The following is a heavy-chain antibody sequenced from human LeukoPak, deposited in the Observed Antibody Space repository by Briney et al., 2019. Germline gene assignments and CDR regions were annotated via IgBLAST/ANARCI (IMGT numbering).Heavy chain of an antibody. V-gene: IGHV6-1*01. CDR2: TNYRSKWYN. J-gene: IGHJ3*02. D-gene: IGHD3-10*01. CDR1: GDSVSSNSAA. Sequence: SQTLSLTCAISGDSVSSNSAAWNWIRQSPSRGLEWLGRTNYRSKWYNDYAVSVKSRITINPGTSKNQFSLQLNSVTPEDTAVYYCASSRFGEPYRPYKAAFDIWGQGTMVTVSS. CDR3: ASSRFGEPYRPYKAAFDI.